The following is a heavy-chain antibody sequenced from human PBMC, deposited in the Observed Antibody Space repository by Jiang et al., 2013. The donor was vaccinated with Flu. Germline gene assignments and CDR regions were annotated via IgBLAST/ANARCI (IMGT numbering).Heavy chain of an antibody. CDR3: ATWWEHDY. Sequence: AASGFTFSSYSMNWVRQAPGKGLEWISSISSSSSYIYYADSVKGRFTISRDNAKNSLYLQMNSLRAEDTAVYYCATWWEHDYWGQGTLVTVSS. J-gene: IGHJ4*02. D-gene: IGHD2-15*01. CDR2: ISSSSSYI. CDR1: GFTFSSYS. V-gene: IGHV3-21*01.